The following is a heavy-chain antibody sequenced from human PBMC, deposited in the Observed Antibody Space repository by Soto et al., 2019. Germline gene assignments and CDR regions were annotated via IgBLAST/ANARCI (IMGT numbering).Heavy chain of an antibody. CDR2: IGTAGDP. CDR3: ARGGGGQRYKGPDYYGMDV. J-gene: IGHJ6*02. Sequence: GGSLRLSCAASGFTFSSYDMHWVRQATGKGLEWVSAIGTAGDPYYPGSVKGRFTISRENAKNSLYLQMNSLRAGDTAVYYCARGGGGQRYKGPDYYGMDVWGQGTTVTSP. D-gene: IGHD3-9*01. CDR1: GFTFSSYD. V-gene: IGHV3-13*05.